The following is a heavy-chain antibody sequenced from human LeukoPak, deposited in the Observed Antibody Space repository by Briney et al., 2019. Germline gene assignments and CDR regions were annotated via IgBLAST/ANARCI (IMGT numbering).Heavy chain of an antibody. CDR1: GFTFSSNS. D-gene: IGHD3-22*01. Sequence: GGSLRLSCAASSGFTFSSNSMNWVRQAPGKGLEWVSSISISSSYIYYADSVKGRFTISRDNAKNSLYLQMNSLSAEDTAIYYCVRDGEDYYDSSGHYNYWGQGTLVTVSP. CDR3: VRDGEDYYDSSGHYNY. J-gene: IGHJ4*02. CDR2: ISISSSYI. V-gene: IGHV3-21*01.